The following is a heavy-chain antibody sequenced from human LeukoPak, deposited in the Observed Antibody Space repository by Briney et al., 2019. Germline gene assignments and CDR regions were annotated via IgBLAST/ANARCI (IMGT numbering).Heavy chain of an antibody. CDR2: IYPGDSDT. J-gene: IGHJ4*02. D-gene: IGHD3-22*01. V-gene: IGHV5-51*01. Sequence: GASLKISCKGSGYRFTSYWIGWVRQTPGKGLEWMGIIYPGDSDTRYSPSFQGQVTISADKSISTAYLQWSSLKASDTAMYYCARPTSYYYDSSGYYAYWGQGTLVTVSS. CDR3: ARPTSYYYDSSGYYAY. CDR1: GYRFTSYW.